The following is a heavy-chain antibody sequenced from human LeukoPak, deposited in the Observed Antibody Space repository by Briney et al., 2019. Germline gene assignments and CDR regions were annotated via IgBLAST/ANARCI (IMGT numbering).Heavy chain of an antibody. CDR1: GYSISSGYY. CDR2: IYHGGST. D-gene: IGHD4-11*01. CDR3: ARGGYSKRGLDY. Sequence: SQTLSLTCTVSGYSISSGYYWGWIRQPPGKGLEWIGSIYHGGSTYYNPSLKSRVTISVDTSKNQFSLKLSSVTAANTAVYYCARGGYSKRGLDYWGQGTLVTVSS. V-gene: IGHV4-38-2*02. J-gene: IGHJ4*02.